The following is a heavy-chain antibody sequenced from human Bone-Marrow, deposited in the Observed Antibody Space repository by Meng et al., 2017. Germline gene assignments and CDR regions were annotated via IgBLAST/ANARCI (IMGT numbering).Heavy chain of an antibody. V-gene: IGHV3-66*01. CDR1: GFTVSSNY. J-gene: IGHJ4*02. CDR3: ARAVGSSSWYYLDY. D-gene: IGHD6-13*01. CDR2: IYSGGST. Sequence: GESLKISCAASGFTVSSNYMSWVRQAPGKGLEWVSVIYSGGSTYYADSVKGRFTISRDNAKNSLYLQMNSLRAEDTAVYYCARAVGSSSWYYLDYWGQGTLVTVSS.